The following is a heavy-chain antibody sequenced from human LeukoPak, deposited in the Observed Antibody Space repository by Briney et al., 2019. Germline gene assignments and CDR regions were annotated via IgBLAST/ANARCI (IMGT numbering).Heavy chain of an antibody. Sequence: SQTLSLTCTVSGGSISSYYWGWFRQPPGRGLEWIGYVYYSGYTDYNPSLKSRVTISVDTSNNQFSLNLTSVTAADTAVYYCARQYSRSSAFDYWGQGTLVTVSS. V-gene: IGHV4-59*01. CDR2: VYYSGYT. CDR1: GGSISSYY. D-gene: IGHD6-6*01. CDR3: ARQYSRSSAFDY. J-gene: IGHJ4*02.